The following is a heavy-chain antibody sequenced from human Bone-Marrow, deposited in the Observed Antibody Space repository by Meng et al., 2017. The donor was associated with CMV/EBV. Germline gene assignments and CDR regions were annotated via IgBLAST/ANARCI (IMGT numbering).Heavy chain of an antibody. J-gene: IGHJ6*02. V-gene: IGHV1-2*02. D-gene: IGHD3-3*01. CDR2: INPNSGGT. Sequence: ASVKVSCKASGYTFTGYYMHWVRQAPGQGLEWMGWINPNSGGTNYAQKFQGRVTMTRDTSISTAYMGLSRLRSDDTAVYYCARGGITIFGVVIMRPYYYYGMDVWGQGTTVTVSS. CDR3: ARGGITIFGVVIMRPYYYYGMDV. CDR1: GYTFTGYY.